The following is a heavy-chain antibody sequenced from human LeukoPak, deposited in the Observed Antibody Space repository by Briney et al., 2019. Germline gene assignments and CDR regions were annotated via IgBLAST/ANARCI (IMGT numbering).Heavy chain of an antibody. V-gene: IGHV1-69*04. D-gene: IGHD4-17*01. CDR2: IIPILGIA. Sequence: SVKVSCKASGGTFSSYAISWVRQAPGQGLEWMGRIIPILGIANYAQKFQGRVTITADKSTSTAYMELSSLRSEGTAVYYCARVRDDYGDYWHYYYGMDVWGQGTTVTVSS. J-gene: IGHJ6*02. CDR1: GGTFSSYA. CDR3: ARVRDDYGDYWHYYYGMDV.